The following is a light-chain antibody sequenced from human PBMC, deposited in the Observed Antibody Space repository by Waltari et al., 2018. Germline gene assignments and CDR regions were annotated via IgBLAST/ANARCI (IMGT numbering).Light chain of an antibody. CDR3: SSYTQSRTRV. V-gene: IGLV2-23*02. CDR2: GVA. J-gene: IGLJ3*02. Sequence: QSALTQSAPVSGSPGQSITISCTGTARDFGSYDIVSWYQQLPGRAPTLILFGVAKRPSGISDRFSGSRSGNTASLTISGLQSEDEAHYYCSSYTQSRTRVFGGGTKLTVL. CDR1: ARDFGSYDI.